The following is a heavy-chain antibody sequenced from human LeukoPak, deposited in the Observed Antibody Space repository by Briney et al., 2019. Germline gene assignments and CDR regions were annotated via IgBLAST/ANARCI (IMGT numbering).Heavy chain of an antibody. V-gene: IGHV3-30-3*01. D-gene: IGHD3-22*01. Sequence: GGSLRLSCAASGFTFSSYAMHWVRQAPGKGLEWVAVISYDGSNKYYADSVKGRFTISRDNSKNTLYLQMNSLRAEDTAVYYCARDPSYDSSGYHYYFDYWGQGTLVTVSS. CDR3: ARDPSYDSSGYHYYFDY. CDR2: ISYDGSNK. J-gene: IGHJ4*02. CDR1: GFTFSSYA.